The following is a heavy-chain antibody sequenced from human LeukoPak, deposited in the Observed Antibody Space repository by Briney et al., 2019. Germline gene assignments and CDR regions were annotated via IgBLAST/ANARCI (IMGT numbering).Heavy chain of an antibody. CDR3: ARRRTTGLSGYMDA. CDR1: GGSISSYY. V-gene: IGHV4-59*08. Sequence: TSETLSLTCSFSGGSISSYYWSWIRQPLGKGLEWIGDTFYSGSTSYNPSLESRISISVGTSKKQFSLKLTSVTAADTAVYYCARRRTTGLSGYMDAWGKGTTVTVSS. D-gene: IGHD2-2*01. J-gene: IGHJ6*03. CDR2: TFYSGST.